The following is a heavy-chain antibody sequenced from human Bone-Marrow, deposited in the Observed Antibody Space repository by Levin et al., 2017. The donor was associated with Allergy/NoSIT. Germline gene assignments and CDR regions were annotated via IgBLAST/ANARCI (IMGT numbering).Heavy chain of an antibody. CDR3: ARVSKKDYYYHCMDV. J-gene: IGHJ6*02. CDR2: IHYSGNT. CDR1: GGPISSATHH. Sequence: PSETLSLTCTVSGGPISSATHHWTWIRQHPGKGLEWLGYIHYSGNTNYNPSLKSRVTISVDTSKNQFSLNLSSVTAADTAVYYCARVSKKDYYYHCMDVWGQGTTVTVSS. V-gene: IGHV4-31*02.